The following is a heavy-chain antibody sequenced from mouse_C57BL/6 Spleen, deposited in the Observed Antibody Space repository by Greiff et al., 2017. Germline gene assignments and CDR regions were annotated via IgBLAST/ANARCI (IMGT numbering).Heavy chain of an antibody. D-gene: IGHD2-1*01. V-gene: IGHV10-1*01. CDR3: VRQGNSGIFDY. CDR1: GFSFNTYA. J-gene: IGHJ2*01. CDR2: IRSKSNNYAT. Sequence: EVKLMESGGGLVQPKGSLKLSCAAFGFSFNTYAMNWVRQAPGTGLEWVARIRSKSNNYATYYADSVKDRFTISRDDSESMLYLQMNNLKTEDTAMYYCVRQGNSGIFDYWGQGTTLTVSS.